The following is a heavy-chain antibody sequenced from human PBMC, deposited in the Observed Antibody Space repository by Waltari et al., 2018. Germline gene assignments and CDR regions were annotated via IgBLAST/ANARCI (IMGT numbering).Heavy chain of an antibody. CDR2: IYPGDSDT. CDR1: GYSFTDYW. V-gene: IGHV5-51*03. CDR3: ARGRPFDC. J-gene: IGHJ4*02. Sequence: EVQLVQSEAEVRKPGASLKISCKASGYSFTDYWIAWVRQMPGEGLEWVGIIYPGDSDTRYSPSFQGRVTISADVSVTTAYMQWSSLKASDTAMHYCARGRPFDCWGQGTLVTVSS.